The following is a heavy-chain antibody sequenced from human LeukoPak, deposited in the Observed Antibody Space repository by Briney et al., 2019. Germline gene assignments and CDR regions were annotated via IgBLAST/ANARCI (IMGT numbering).Heavy chain of an antibody. Sequence: GRSLRLSCAASGFTFSSYGMHWVRQAPGKGLEGVAVISYDGSNKYYADSVKGRFTISRDNSKNTLYLQMNSLRAEDTAVYYCAKDRLDEISSGCFDYWGQGTLVTVSS. CDR1: GFTFSSYG. D-gene: IGHD3-22*01. J-gene: IGHJ4*02. V-gene: IGHV3-30*18. CDR2: ISYDGSNK. CDR3: AKDRLDEISSGCFDY.